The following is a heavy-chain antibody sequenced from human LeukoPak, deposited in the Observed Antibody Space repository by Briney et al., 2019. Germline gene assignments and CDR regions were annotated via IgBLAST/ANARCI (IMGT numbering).Heavy chain of an antibody. CDR2: IYYSGST. V-gene: IGHV4-59*01. J-gene: IGHJ6*03. Sequence: SETLSLTCTVSGGSISSYYWSWIRQPPGKGLEWIGYIYYSGSTNYNPSLKSRVTISVDTSKNQFSLKLSSVTAADTAVYYCARGVGCSSTSCPYYYYYYYMDVWGKGTTVTVSS. CDR3: ARGVGCSSTSCPYYYYYYYMDV. CDR1: GGSISSYY. D-gene: IGHD2-2*01.